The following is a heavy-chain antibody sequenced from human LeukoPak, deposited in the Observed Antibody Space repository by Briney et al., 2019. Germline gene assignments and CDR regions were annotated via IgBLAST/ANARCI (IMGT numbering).Heavy chain of an antibody. CDR2: LSASGGTT. D-gene: IGHD2-2*01. CDR3: AKLPREYCSSTSCPNWFDT. Sequence: GGSLRLSCAASGFTFSTYAMTWVRQAPGKGLEWVSALSASGGTTYYADSVKGRFTTTRDNSKNTLYLQMNSLRVEDTAVYHCAKLPREYCSSTSCPNWFDTWGLGTLVTVSS. CDR1: GFTFSTYA. V-gene: IGHV3-23*01. J-gene: IGHJ5*02.